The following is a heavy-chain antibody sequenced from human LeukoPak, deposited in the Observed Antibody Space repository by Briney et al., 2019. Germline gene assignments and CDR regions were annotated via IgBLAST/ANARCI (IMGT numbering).Heavy chain of an antibody. CDR3: VRDYSSGWYVGVY. CDR1: GYTFTGYY. Sequence: ASVKVSCKASGYTFTGYYMHWVRQAPGQGLEWMGRINPNSGGTNYAQKFQGRVTMTRDTSISTAYMELSRLRSDDTAVYYCVRDYSSGWYVGVYWGQGTLVTVSS. D-gene: IGHD6-19*01. J-gene: IGHJ4*02. CDR2: INPNSGGT. V-gene: IGHV1-2*06.